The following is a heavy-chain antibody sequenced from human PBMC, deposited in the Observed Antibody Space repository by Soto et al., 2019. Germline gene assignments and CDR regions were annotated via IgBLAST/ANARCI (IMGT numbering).Heavy chain of an antibody. CDR3: AREGPAARYYYCDGMDV. D-gene: IGHD2-2*01. J-gene: IGHJ6*02. CDR2: ISAYNGNT. Sequence: QVQLVQSGAEVKKPGASVKVSCKASGSTFTSYGISWVRQAHRQGLERMGWISAYNGNTNYARKLQGRVTMTTDTSTITAYMELRSLRSDDTAVYYCAREGPAARYYYCDGMDVWGQGTTVTVSS. V-gene: IGHV1-18*04. CDR1: GSTFTSYG.